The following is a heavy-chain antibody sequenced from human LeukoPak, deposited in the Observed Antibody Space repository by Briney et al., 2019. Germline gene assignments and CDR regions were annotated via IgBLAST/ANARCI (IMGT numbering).Heavy chain of an antibody. Sequence: PSETLSLTCSVSGGSISSSSSYWGWIRQPPGKGLEGIGSIYYSGSSFDNPALKSRVTISVDTSKNQFSLKLSSVTAADTAVYYCARDEYYYDSSGLIFDYWGQGTLVTVSS. CDR3: ARDEYYYDSSGLIFDY. CDR2: IYYSGSS. V-gene: IGHV4-39*07. CDR1: GGSISSSSSY. J-gene: IGHJ4*02. D-gene: IGHD3-22*01.